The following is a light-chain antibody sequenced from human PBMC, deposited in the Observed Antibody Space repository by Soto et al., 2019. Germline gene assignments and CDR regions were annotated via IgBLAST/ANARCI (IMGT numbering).Light chain of an antibody. CDR2: DAS. CDR1: QSIGNY. J-gene: IGKJ4*01. V-gene: IGKV3-11*01. CDR3: QQRRNWIT. Sequence: DIVLTQSPATLSLSPGQRATLSCRASQSIGNYLAWYQQKPGQAPRLLMYDASTRATGIPARFSGSGSGTDFTLTISSLEPEDFAVYHCQQRRNWITFGGGTKVEIK.